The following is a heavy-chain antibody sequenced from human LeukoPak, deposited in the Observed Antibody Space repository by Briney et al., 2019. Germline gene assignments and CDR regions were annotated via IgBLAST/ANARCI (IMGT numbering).Heavy chain of an antibody. CDR2: ISSSSSYT. J-gene: IGHJ4*02. CDR1: GFTFSSYS. D-gene: IGHD3-10*01. Sequence: GGSLRLSCAASGFTFSSYSMNWVRQAPGKGLEWVSSISSSSSYTYYADSVKGRFTISRDNAKNSLYLQMNSLRAEDTAVYYCARGSTYYYGSGSYFNRPEAPFDYWGQGTLVTVSS. CDR3: ARGSTYYYGSGSYFNRPEAPFDY. V-gene: IGHV3-21*01.